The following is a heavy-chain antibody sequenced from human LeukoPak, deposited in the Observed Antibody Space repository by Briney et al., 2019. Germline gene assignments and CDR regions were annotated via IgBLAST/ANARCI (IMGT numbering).Heavy chain of an antibody. V-gene: IGHV1-18*01. D-gene: IGHD2-15*01. Sequence: GASVKVSCKASGCTFTSYGISWVRHAPGQGLEWMGWISAYNGNTNYAQKPQGRVTMTTDTSTSTAYMEMRSLRSDDTAVYYCARDSSMDVWGQGTPVTVSS. CDR2: ISAYNGNT. CDR1: GCTFTSYG. CDR3: ARDSSMDV. J-gene: IGHJ6*02.